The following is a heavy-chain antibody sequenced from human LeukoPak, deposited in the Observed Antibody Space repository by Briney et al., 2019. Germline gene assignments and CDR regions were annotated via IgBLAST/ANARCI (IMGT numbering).Heavy chain of an antibody. D-gene: IGHD3-10*01. J-gene: IGHJ5*02. CDR1: GFTFSSYA. CDR3: AKNDYYSSGSYYNWFDP. V-gene: IGHV3-23*01. CDR2: ISGSGGST. Sequence: GGSLRLSCAASGFTFSSYAMSWVRHAPGKGLEWVSTISGSGGSTDYADSVKGRFTISRNNSKDTLYLQMNSLRAEDTAVYYCAKNDYYSSGSYYNWFDPWGQGTLVTVSS.